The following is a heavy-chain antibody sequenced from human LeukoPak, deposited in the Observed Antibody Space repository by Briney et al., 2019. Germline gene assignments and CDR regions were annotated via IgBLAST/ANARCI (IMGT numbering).Heavy chain of an antibody. V-gene: IGHV3-74*01. CDR2: MNSGWTTI. D-gene: IGHD3-16*01. Sequence: GGSLRLSCAASVFSISGYWMHWVRQAAGEGLVGVSRMNSGWTTINYADSVKGRFTISRDNVDNTLHLQMNSLRVEDTAVYYCIREVQVRASASLGLWGQGTLVTVSS. J-gene: IGHJ4*01. CDR3: IREVQVRASASLGL. CDR1: VFSISGYW.